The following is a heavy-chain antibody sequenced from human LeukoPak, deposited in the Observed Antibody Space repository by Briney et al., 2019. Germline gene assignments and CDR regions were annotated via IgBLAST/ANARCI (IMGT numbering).Heavy chain of an antibody. CDR3: ARDLGIADMKYFDY. Sequence: GSLRLSCAASGFTFSSYSMNWVRQAPGKGLELVSSISSSSSYIYYADSVKGRFTISRDNAKNSLYLQMNSLRAEDTAVYYCARDLGIADMKYFDYWGQGTLVTVSS. CDR1: GFTFSSYS. CDR2: ISSSSSYI. D-gene: IGHD6-13*01. J-gene: IGHJ4*02. V-gene: IGHV3-21*01.